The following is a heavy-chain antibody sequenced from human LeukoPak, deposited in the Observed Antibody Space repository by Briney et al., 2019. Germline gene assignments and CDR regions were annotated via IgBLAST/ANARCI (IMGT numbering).Heavy chain of an antibody. J-gene: IGHJ4*02. V-gene: IGHV3-21*01. Sequence: GGSLRLSCAASGFTFSSYSMNWVRQAPGKGLEWVSSISSSSSYIYYADSVKGRFTISRDNAKNSLYLQMNSLRAEDTAVYYCASQWDYGDLHYFDYWGQGTLVTVSS. D-gene: IGHD4-17*01. CDR2: ISSSSSYI. CDR3: ASQWDYGDLHYFDY. CDR1: GFTFSSYS.